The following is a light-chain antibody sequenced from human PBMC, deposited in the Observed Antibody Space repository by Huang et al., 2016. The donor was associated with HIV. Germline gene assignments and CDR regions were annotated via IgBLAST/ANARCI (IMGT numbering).Light chain of an antibody. CDR1: QSIGSY. Sequence: DVHMTPFSSSLSASVGDRVTITCRASQSIGSYVNWYQQKPGKAPKVLIYSTSTLQSGVPSRFSGSGSETDFTLTINSLSPEDFATYYCQQSYSTPVTFGGGTKLEIK. CDR2: STS. CDR3: QQSYSTPVT. V-gene: IGKV1-39*01. J-gene: IGKJ4*01.